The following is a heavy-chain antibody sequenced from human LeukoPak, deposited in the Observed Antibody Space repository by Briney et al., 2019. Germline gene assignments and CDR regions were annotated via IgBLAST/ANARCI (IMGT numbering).Heavy chain of an antibody. CDR1: GFTFSSYW. D-gene: IGHD3-16*01. CDR2: INSGGSST. J-gene: IGHJ6*03. CDR3: ARDHWVYYYMDV. V-gene: IGHV3-74*03. Sequence: GGSLRLSCAASGFTFSSYWMHWLRQAPGQGLVWVSRINSGGSSTTYADFVKGRFTISRDNTKNTLYLQMNGLRADDTAVYYCARDHWVYYYMDVWGKGTTVTVSS.